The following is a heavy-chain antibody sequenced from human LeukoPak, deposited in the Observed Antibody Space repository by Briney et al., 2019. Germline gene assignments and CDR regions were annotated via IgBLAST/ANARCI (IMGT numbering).Heavy chain of an antibody. CDR3: AREAGDY. V-gene: IGHV1-46*01. D-gene: IGHD6-19*01. CDR1: GYTFASYY. J-gene: IGHJ4*02. Sequence: ASVKVSCKASGYTFASYYMHWVRQAPGQGLEWMGIINPSGGTTSYAQKLQGRVTMTTDTSTSTAYMELRSLRSDDTAVYYCAREAGDYWGQGTLVTVSS. CDR2: INPSGGTT.